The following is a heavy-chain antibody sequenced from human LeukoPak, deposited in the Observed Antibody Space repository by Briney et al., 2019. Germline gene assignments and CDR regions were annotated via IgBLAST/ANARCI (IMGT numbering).Heavy chain of an antibody. CDR2: IYVGDSDT. J-gene: IGHJ3*02. V-gene: IGHV5-51*01. Sequence: GESPKISCKGSGYSFSSYWIGWVRQMPGKGLEWMGIIYVGDSDTRYSPSFQGQVTISADKSISTAYLQWSSLKASGTAMYYCAKLLIVGATTDAFDIWGQGTMVTVSS. D-gene: IGHD1-26*01. CDR3: AKLLIVGATTDAFDI. CDR1: GYSFSSYW.